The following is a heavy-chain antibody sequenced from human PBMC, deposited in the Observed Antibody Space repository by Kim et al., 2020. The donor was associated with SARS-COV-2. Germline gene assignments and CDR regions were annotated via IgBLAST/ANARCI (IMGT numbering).Heavy chain of an antibody. CDR3: ARGRGARGYRDRRPELFDP. J-gene: IGHJ5*02. V-gene: IGHV4-59*13. CDR1: GGSLGMFY. CDR2: VYDRGYT. D-gene: IGHD1-26*01. Sequence: SETLSLTCSVSGGSLGMFYWTWLRQSPAKGLELIGYVYDRGYTNYSPSLESRVTISMDMSQNQFFLKLRSVIAADTAMYYRARGRGARGYRDRRPELFDPWGQGILVTVSS.